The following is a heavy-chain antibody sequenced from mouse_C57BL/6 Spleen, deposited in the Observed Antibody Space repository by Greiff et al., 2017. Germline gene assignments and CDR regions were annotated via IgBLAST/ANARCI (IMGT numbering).Heavy chain of an antibody. J-gene: IGHJ1*03. CDR1: GYAFSSSW. CDR3: ARWGLLYFDD. Sequence: LQESGPELVKPGASVKISCKASGYAFSSSWMNWVKQRTGKGLEWIGRIYPGDGDTNYNGKFKGKATLTADKSSSTAYMQLSSLTSEDSAVYYCARWGLLYFDDWGTGTTVTVSS. CDR2: IYPGDGDT. V-gene: IGHV1-82*01. D-gene: IGHD1-1*01.